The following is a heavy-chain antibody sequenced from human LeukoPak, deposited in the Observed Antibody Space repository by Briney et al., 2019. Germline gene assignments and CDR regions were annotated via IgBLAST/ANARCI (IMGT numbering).Heavy chain of an antibody. CDR3: ARRGNYDFWSGYYTGPYFDY. D-gene: IGHD3-3*01. Sequence: SETLSLTCTVSGGSISSYYWSWIRQPPGKGLEWTGYIYYSGSTNYNPSLKSRVTISVDTSKNQFSLKLSSVTAADTAVYYCARRGNYDFWSGYYTGPYFDYWGQGTLVTVSS. V-gene: IGHV4-59*08. CDR2: IYYSGST. CDR1: GGSISSYY. J-gene: IGHJ4*02.